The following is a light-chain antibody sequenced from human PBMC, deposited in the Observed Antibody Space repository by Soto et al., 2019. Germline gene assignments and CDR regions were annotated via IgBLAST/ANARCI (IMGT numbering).Light chain of an antibody. J-gene: IGKJ1*01. CDR2: GAS. CDR1: QSVSSN. V-gene: IGKV3-15*01. Sequence: EIVMTQSPATLSVSPGERATLSCRASQSVSSNLAWYQQKPGQALRLLMYGASTRATGIPDRFSGSGSGTEFTLTISSLQSEDFAVYYCQQHNNWPPWTFGQGTKVEIK. CDR3: QQHNNWPPWT.